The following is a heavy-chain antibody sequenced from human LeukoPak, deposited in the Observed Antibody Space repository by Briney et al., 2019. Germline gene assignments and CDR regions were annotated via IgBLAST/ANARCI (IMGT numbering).Heavy chain of an antibody. CDR1: GYTFTSYA. CDR3: AGFEYGSGSYAFDI. D-gene: IGHD3-10*01. Sequence: GASVKVSCKASGYTFTSYAMNWVRQAPGQGLEWMGWINTNTGNPTYAQGFAGRFVFSLDTSVSTAYLQISSLKAEDTAVYYCAGFEYGSGSYAFDIWGQGTMVTVSS. CDR2: INTNTGNP. J-gene: IGHJ3*02. V-gene: IGHV7-4-1*02.